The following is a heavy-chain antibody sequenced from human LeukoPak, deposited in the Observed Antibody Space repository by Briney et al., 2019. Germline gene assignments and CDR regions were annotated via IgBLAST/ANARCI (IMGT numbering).Heavy chain of an antibody. Sequence: GGSLRLSCAASGFTFSSYWMSWVRQAPGKGLEWVANIKQDGSEKYYVDSVKGRFTISRDSAKNPLYLQMNSLRADDTAVYYCATPRSSIVGATTYYFDYWGQGTLVTVSS. V-gene: IGHV3-7*01. CDR3: ATPRSSIVGATTYYFDY. J-gene: IGHJ4*02. CDR2: IKQDGSEK. CDR1: GFTFSSYW. D-gene: IGHD1-26*01.